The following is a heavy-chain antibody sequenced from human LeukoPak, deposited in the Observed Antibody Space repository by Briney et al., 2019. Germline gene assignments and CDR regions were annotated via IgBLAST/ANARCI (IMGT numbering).Heavy chain of an antibody. J-gene: IGHJ4*02. CDR2: IYHSGST. CDR1: GDSISTYY. D-gene: IGHD6-19*01. CDR3: ARKDYTGGWYDY. V-gene: IGHV4-4*02. Sequence: SETLSLTCTVSGDSISTYYWSWVRQPPKKGLEWIGEIYHSGSTNYNPPLKSRVTISLDKSKNQFSLRLSSVTAADTVVYYCARKDYTGGWYDYWGQGTLVTVSS.